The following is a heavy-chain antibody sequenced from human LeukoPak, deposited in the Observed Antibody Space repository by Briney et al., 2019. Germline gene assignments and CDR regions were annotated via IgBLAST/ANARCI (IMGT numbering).Heavy chain of an antibody. Sequence: SETLSLTCTVSGYSISSGYYWGWIRQPPGKGLEWIGSIYHSGSTYYNPSLKSRVTISVDTSKNQFSLKLSSVTAADTAVYYCARERRSLYCSSTSCYHAFDIWGQGTMVTVSS. D-gene: IGHD2-2*01. CDR1: GYSISSGYY. CDR2: IYHSGST. J-gene: IGHJ3*02. V-gene: IGHV4-38-2*02. CDR3: ARERRSLYCSSTSCYHAFDI.